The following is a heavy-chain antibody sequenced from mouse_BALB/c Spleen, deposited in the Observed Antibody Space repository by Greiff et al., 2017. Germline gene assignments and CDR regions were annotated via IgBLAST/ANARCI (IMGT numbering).Heavy chain of an antibody. CDR1: GFTFSSFG. Sequence: EVMLVESGGGLVQPGGSRKLSCAASGFTFSSFGMHWVRQAPEKGLEWVAYISNGGGSTYYPDTVKGRFTISRDNAKNTLYLQMSSLKSEDTAMYYCARQGDGYYLDYWGQGTTLTVSS. D-gene: IGHD2-3*01. CDR3: ARQGDGYYLDY. CDR2: ISNGGGST. J-gene: IGHJ2*01. V-gene: IGHV5-12-2*01.